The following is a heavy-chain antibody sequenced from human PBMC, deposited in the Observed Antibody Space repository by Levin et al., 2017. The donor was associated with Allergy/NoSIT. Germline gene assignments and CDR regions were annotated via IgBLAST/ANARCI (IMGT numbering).Heavy chain of an antibody. CDR1: GFSLTTNREA. D-gene: IGHD1-1*01. V-gene: IGHV2-5*02. J-gene: IGHJ3*01. CDR2: IYGDDDQ. CDR3: GHRRHESFSENETFEV. Sequence: VSGPTLVKPTQTLTLTCTFSGFSLTTNREAVAWIRQPPGKALEWLALIYGDDDQRYRPFLRNRLTLSRDAPKIQVVLTLTNMGPADAGTDYCGHRRHESFSENETFEVWGQGTMVTVSS.